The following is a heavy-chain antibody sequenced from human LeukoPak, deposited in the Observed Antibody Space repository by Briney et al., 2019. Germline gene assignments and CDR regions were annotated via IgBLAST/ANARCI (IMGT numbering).Heavy chain of an antibody. CDR2: IYSGGST. CDR3: ARSIRWITMVRGVITWFDP. V-gene: IGHV3-53*01. Sequence: PGGSLRLSCAASGFTVSSNYMSWVRQAPGKGLEWVSVIYSGGSTYYADSVKGRFTISRDNSKNTLYLQMNSLRAEDTAVYYCARSIRWITMVRGVITWFDPWGQGTLVTVSS. CDR1: GFTVSSNY. J-gene: IGHJ5*02. D-gene: IGHD3-10*01.